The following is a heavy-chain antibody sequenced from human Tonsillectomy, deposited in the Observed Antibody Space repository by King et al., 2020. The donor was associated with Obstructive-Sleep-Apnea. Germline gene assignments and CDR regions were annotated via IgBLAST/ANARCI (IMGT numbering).Heavy chain of an antibody. J-gene: IGHJ4*02. Sequence: QLVQSGGGVVQPGRSLRLSCAASGFTFSTSAMHWVRQAPGKGLEWVAVISYDGRNIFSADSVRGRFTISRDNSKNTLSLQMNSLRPEDTAVYYCSRDGGWWEEANYFDYWGQGALVTVSS. CDR2: ISYDGRNI. D-gene: IGHD1-26*01. V-gene: IGHV3-30*04. CDR1: GFTFSTSA. CDR3: SRDGGWWEEANYFDY.